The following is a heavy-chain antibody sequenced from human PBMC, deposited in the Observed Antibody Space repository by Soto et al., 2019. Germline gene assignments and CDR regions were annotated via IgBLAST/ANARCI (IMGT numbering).Heavy chain of an antibody. J-gene: IGHJ4*02. CDR1: GGSFSGYY. CDR3: AREASSSSSWYFGY. V-gene: IGHV4-34*01. D-gene: IGHD6-13*01. CDR2: INHSGST. Sequence: QVQLQQWGAGLLKPSETLSLTCAVYGGSFSGYYWSWIRQPPGKGLEWIGEINHSGSTNYNPSLKSRVTISVDTSKNQFSVKLSSVTAADTAVYYCAREASSSSSWYFGYWGQGTLVTVSS.